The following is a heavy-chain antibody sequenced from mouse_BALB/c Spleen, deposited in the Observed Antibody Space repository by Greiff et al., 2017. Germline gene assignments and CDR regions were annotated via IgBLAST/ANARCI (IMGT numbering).Heavy chain of an antibody. D-gene: IGHD6-1*01. V-gene: IGHV1-5*01. CDR1: GYTFTSYW. Sequence: EVQLQQSGTVLARPGASVKMSCKASGYTFTSYWMHWVQQRPGQGLEWIGAIYPGNSNTSYNQKFKGKAKLTAVTSTSTAYLELSSLTNEDAAVYYCTRSLRYFDYWAQGTTLTVSS. CDR3: TRSLRYFDY. J-gene: IGHJ2*01. CDR2: IYPGNSNT.